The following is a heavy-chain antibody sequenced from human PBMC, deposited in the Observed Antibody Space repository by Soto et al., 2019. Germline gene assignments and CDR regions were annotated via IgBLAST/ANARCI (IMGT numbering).Heavy chain of an antibody. D-gene: IGHD3-10*01. CDR1: GFTFSSYG. V-gene: IGHV3-33*01. CDR2: IWYDGSNK. Sequence: PVGSLRLSCAASGFTFSSYGMHWVRQAPGKGLGWVAVIWYDGSNKYYADSVKGRFTISRDNSKNTLYLQMNSLRAEDTAVYYCARDPALSDYYGSGSPEDNWFDPWGQGTLVTVSS. J-gene: IGHJ5*02. CDR3: ARDPALSDYYGSGSPEDNWFDP.